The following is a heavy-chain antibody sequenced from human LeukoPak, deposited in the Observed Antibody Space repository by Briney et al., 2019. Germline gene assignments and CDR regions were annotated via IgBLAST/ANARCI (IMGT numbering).Heavy chain of an antibody. J-gene: IGHJ6*02. CDR2: ISYDGSNE. Sequence: GGSLRLSCADSGFPFSSYDIHWVRQAPGKGLEWVALISYDGSNEYYADSVEGRFTISRDNSKNTLFLQMNSLRAEDTAVYYCAKDGVGSSGYYYHGMDVWGQGTTVTVSS. V-gene: IGHV3-30*18. CDR3: AKDGVGSSGYYYHGMDV. CDR1: GFPFSSYD. D-gene: IGHD3-3*01.